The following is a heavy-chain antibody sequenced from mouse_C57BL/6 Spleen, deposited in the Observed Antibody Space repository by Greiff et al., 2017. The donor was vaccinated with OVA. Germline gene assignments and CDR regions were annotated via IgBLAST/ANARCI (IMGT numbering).Heavy chain of an antibody. J-gene: IGHJ1*03. V-gene: IGHV1-59*01. CDR1: GYTFTSYW. Sequence: QVQLQQPGAELVRPGPSVKLSCKASGYTFTSYWMHWVKQRPGQGLEWIGVIDPSDSYTNYNQKLKGKATLTVDTSSSTAYMQLSRLTSEDSAVYYGASRGGGYYGNGYFDVWGTGTTVTVSS. D-gene: IGHD1-1*01. CDR3: ASRGGGYYGNGYFDV. CDR2: IDPSDSYT.